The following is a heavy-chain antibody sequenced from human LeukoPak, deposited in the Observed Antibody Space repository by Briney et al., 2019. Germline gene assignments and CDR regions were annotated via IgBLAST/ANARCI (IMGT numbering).Heavy chain of an antibody. CDR2: IHQSGIT. D-gene: IGHD2-2*01. Sequence: SQTLSLTCNVSGDSINSGGFYWNWIRQPPGKGLEWIAYIHQSGITVSNPSLKSRLTLSLDASKNQFSLRLTSVTVADTAVYYCARDLEYCSTTSCFTWGRGTLVTVSS. CDR1: GDSINSGGFY. J-gene: IGHJ5*02. V-gene: IGHV4-30-2*01. CDR3: ARDLEYCSTTSCFT.